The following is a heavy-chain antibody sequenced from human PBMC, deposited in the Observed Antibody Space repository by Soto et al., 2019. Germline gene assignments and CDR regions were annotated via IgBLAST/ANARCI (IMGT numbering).Heavy chain of an antibody. Sequence: DVQLVESGGGLIQPGGSLRLSCVASGLTVSGKKYVAWVRQAPGKGPEWVSGVYDLDGTYYADSVRGRCTTSIGNSRTTVWLPLRDPRPEDTALYFCATWHLREHAYDIWGRGTMVTVSS. CDR3: ATWHLREHAYDI. D-gene: IGHD5-12*01. CDR2: VYDLDGT. J-gene: IGHJ3*02. CDR1: GLTVSGKKY. V-gene: IGHV3-53*01.